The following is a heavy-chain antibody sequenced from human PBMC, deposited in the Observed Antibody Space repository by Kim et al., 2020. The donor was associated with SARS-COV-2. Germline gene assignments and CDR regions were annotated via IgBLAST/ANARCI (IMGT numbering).Heavy chain of an antibody. CDR1: GGSISTYY. Sequence: SETLFLTCTVSGGSISTYYWNWIRQPPGKRLEWIGYIFYTGSTNYNPSLKSRVTISVDTSKNQFSLKLTSVTAADTAVYYCATTRGLASTFDYWGQGTL. CDR3: ATTRGLASTFDY. J-gene: IGHJ4*02. V-gene: IGHV4-59*01. CDR2: IFYTGST. D-gene: IGHD6-13*01.